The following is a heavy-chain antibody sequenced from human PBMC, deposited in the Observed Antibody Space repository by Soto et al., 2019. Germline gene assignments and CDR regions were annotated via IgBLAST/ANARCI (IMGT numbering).Heavy chain of an antibody. CDR2: ISRSGSTI. CDR3: ARGRLIMGIDY. CDR1: GFTFSNYE. D-gene: IGHD3-10*01. Sequence: EVQLVESGGGLVQPGGSLRLSCGVSGFTFSNYEMNWVRQAPGKGLEWVSYISRSGSTIFYADSVKGRFTISRDNAKNSLYLQMNSLRVEDTAVYYCARGRLIMGIDYWGQGAQVTVSS. J-gene: IGHJ4*02. V-gene: IGHV3-48*03.